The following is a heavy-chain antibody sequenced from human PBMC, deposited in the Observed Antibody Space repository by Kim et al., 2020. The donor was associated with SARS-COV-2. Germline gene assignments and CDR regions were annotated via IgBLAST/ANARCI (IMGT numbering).Heavy chain of an antibody. CDR2: ISRDTIAT. V-gene: IGHV3-30*03. CDR3: ARDSYRYDS. Sequence: GGSLRLSCAASGFPFNIFAMHWVRQAIGKGLEWVSFISRDTIATYYADSVKGRFIVSRDDSTNMLYLQLNNLRAEDSAVYYCARDSYRYDSWGRGTLVT. D-gene: IGHD5-18*01. CDR1: GFPFNIFA. J-gene: IGHJ4*02.